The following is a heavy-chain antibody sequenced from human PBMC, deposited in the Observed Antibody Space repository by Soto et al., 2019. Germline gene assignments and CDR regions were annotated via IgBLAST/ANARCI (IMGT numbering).Heavy chain of an antibody. CDR2: IIPIFGTA. Sequence: SVKVSCKASGGTFSSYAISWVRQAPGQGLEWMGGIIPIFGTANYAQKFQGRVTITADESTSTAYMELSSLRSEDTAVYYCARDRRDPDYYYYGMDVWGQGTTVTVSS. CDR1: GGTFSSYA. CDR3: ARDRRDPDYYYYGMDV. J-gene: IGHJ6*02. V-gene: IGHV1-69*13.